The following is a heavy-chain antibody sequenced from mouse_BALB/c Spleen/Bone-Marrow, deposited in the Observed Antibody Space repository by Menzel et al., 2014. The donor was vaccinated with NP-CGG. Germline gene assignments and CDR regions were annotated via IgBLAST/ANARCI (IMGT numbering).Heavy chain of an antibody. J-gene: IGHJ2*01. CDR1: GFTFSSFG. Sequence: EVKLVESGGGLVQPGGSRKLSCAASGFTFSSFGMHWVRQAPEKGLEWIAYISSDSGAIFCADTVKGRFTISRDNPKNTLFLQMTSLRSEDTAIYFCTRGGNWEDFDYWGQGTTLTVSS. V-gene: IGHV5-17*02. CDR3: TRGGNWEDFDY. CDR2: ISSDSGAI. D-gene: IGHD4-1*01.